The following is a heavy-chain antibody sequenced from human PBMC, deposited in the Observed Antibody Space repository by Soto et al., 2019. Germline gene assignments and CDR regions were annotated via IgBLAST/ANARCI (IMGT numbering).Heavy chain of an antibody. J-gene: IGHJ6*02. CDR2: IKSKTDGGTT. CDR3: STGGGWSGYFPHYYYYGMDV. CDR1: GFTFSNAW. V-gene: IGHV3-15*01. D-gene: IGHD3-3*01. Sequence: EVQLVESGGGLVKPGGSLRLSCAASGFTFSNAWMSWVRQAPGKGLEWVGRIKSKTDGGTTDYAAPVKGRFTISRDDSKNTLYLQMNSLKTEDTAVYYCSTGGGWSGYFPHYYYYGMDVWGQGTTVTVSS.